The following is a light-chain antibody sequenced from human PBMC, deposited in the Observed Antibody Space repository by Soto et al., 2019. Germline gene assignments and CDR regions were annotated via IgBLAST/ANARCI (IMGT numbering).Light chain of an antibody. CDR1: QSISRR. CDR2: DAS. V-gene: IGKV1-5*01. CDR3: QQYDNLVT. J-gene: IGKJ4*01. Sequence: DIQMTQCPSTLSASVGERVTITCRASQSISRRLAWYQQKPGKAPKVLIYDASTLESGVPSRFSGSGSGTEFTLTISSLQPEDTATYYCQQYDNLVTFGGGNKVDIK.